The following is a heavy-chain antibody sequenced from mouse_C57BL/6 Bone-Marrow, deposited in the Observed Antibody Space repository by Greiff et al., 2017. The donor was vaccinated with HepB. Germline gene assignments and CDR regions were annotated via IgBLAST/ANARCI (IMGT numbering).Heavy chain of an antibody. J-gene: IGHJ1*03. CDR2: IYPRSGNT. CDR3: ARRWLLRWYFDV. V-gene: IGHV1-81*01. Sequence: QVQLQQSGAELARPGASVKLSCKASGYTFTSYGISWVKQRTGQGLEWIGEIYPRSGNTYYNEKFKGKATLTADKSSSTAYMELRSLISEDSAVYFCARRWLLRWYFDVWGTGTTVTVSS. CDR1: GYTFTSYG. D-gene: IGHD2-3*01.